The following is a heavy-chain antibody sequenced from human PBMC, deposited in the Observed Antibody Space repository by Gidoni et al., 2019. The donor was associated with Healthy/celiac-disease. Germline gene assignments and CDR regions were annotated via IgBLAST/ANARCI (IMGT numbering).Heavy chain of an antibody. D-gene: IGHD6-13*01. V-gene: IGHV3-23*01. CDR1: GVTCSSYA. Sequence: EVQLLESGGGVVQPGGSLRLSCAASGVTCSSYAMSWVRQAPGKGLEWVSASSGSGGRTYYADSVKGRFTISRDNSKNTLYLQMNSLRAEDTAVYYCAKGYLAAAGTLYYWGQGTLVTVSS. CDR2: SSGSGGRT. J-gene: IGHJ4*02. CDR3: AKGYLAAAGTLYY.